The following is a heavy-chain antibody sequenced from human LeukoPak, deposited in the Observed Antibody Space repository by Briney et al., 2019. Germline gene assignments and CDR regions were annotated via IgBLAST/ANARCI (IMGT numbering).Heavy chain of an antibody. V-gene: IGHV1-2*02. D-gene: IGHD3-10*01. CDR1: RYTFTGYY. J-gene: IGHJ5*02. CDR2: INPNSCGT. Sequence: SVKVSCKASRYTFTGYYMHLVRQAPGQRLEWIGWINPNSCGTNYAQKFQCRVTMTRDTSISTAYMELSRLRSDDTAVYYCARALLWFGDPWGQGTLVTVSS. CDR3: ARALLWFGDP.